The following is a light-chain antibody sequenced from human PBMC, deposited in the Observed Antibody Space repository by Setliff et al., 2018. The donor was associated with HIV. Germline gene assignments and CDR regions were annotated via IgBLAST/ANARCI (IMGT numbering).Light chain of an antibody. CDR1: SSDVGGYNY. J-gene: IGLJ1*01. CDR3: SSYTSTSTLVV. Sequence: QSALTQPASVSGSPGQSITISCTGTSSDVGGYNYVSWYQQHPGKAPKLRIYDVSNRPSGVSNRFSGSKPGNTASLTISGLQAEDDADYYCSSYTSTSTLVVFGTGTKGTVL. V-gene: IGLV2-14*03. CDR2: DVS.